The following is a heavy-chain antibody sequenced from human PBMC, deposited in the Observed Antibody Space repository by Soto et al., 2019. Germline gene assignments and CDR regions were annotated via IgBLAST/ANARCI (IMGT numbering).Heavy chain of an antibody. CDR3: VKRLSGYISLSFDY. J-gene: IGHJ4*02. Sequence: EVQLVESGGGLVQPGRSLRLSCAASGFTFDDYAMHWARQAPGKGLEWVSSISWNSNNIGYADSVKGRFTISRDNAKNTLYLQMNSLRAEDTALYCCVKRLSGYISLSFDYWGQGTLVTDS. CDR1: GFTFDDYA. CDR2: ISWNSNNI. V-gene: IGHV3-9*01. D-gene: IGHD3-9*01.